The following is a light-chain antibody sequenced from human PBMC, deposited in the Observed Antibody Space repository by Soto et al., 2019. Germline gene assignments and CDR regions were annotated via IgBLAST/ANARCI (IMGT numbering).Light chain of an antibody. CDR1: QGINPY. CDR3: QHVYSYPLT. J-gene: IGKJ4*01. CDR2: GAS. V-gene: IGKV1-9*01. Sequence: DIQLTQSPSFLSASVGDRVTITFRASQGINPYVAWYQQKPGKAPKCLIYGASALQSGVPSRFSGSGSWAEFTLRISSLQPEDFATYYCQHVYSYPLTFGGGTRVEI.